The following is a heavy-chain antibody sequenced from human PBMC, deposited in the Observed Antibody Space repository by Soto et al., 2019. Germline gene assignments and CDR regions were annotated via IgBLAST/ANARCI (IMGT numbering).Heavy chain of an antibody. V-gene: IGHV1-3*01. D-gene: IGHD3-22*01. Sequence: ASVKVSCKASGYTFTSYAMHWVRQAPGQRLEWMGWINAGNGNTRYSQKFQGRLTLTRDTPGNTAYLELNSLISEDTAVYYCATPQDYDGCLDSWGQGTLVTVSS. CDR3: ATPQDYDGCLDS. CDR1: GYTFTSYA. CDR2: INAGNGNT. J-gene: IGHJ4*02.